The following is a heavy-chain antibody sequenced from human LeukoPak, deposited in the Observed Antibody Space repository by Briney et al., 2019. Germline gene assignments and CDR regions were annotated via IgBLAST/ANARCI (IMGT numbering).Heavy chain of an antibody. V-gene: IGHV1-69*13. CDR1: GGTFSSNA. D-gene: IGHD3-10*01. J-gene: IGHJ4*02. CDR3: ANRGGGGIGMGLLGSYDF. Sequence: ASVKVSCKAAGGTFSSNAISWLRQAPGQGLEWMGGIIPIFGTPNYAHNFQDRGTIPADESTSTAYMELSDLSSEDTAVYYCANRGGGGIGMGLLGSYDFWGQGTLVTVSS. CDR2: IIPIFGTP.